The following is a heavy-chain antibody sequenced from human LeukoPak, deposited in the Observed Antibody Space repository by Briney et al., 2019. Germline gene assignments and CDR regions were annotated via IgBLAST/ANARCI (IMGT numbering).Heavy chain of an antibody. D-gene: IGHD3-3*01. Sequence: ESGPTLVNPTQTLTLTCTFSGFSLSTSGVGVGWIRQPPGKALEWLALIYWNDDKRYSPSLKSRLTITKDTSKNQVVLTMTNMDPVDTATYYCAHSPESYYDFWSGCYGHFDYWGQGTLVTVSS. CDR1: GFSLSTSGVG. V-gene: IGHV2-5*01. J-gene: IGHJ4*02. CDR3: AHSPESYYDFWSGCYGHFDY. CDR2: IYWNDDK.